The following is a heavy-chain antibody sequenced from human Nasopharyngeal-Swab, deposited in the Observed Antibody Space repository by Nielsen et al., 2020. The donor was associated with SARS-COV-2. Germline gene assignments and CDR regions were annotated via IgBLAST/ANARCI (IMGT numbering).Heavy chain of an antibody. Sequence: GGSLRLSCSASGFTFSSCTMHWVRQAPGKGLEHVSAISSNGGSTYYADSVKGRFTISRDNSKNTLNLQMSSLRAEDTAVYYCAREEELGTAYYFDYWGQGTLVTVSS. D-gene: IGHD1-14*01. CDR2: ISSNGGST. CDR3: AREEELGTAYYFDY. CDR1: GFTFSSCT. J-gene: IGHJ4*02. V-gene: IGHV3-64D*06.